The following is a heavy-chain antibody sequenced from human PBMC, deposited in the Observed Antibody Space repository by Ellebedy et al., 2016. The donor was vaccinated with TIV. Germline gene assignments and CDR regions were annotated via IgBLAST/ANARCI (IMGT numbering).Heavy chain of an antibody. CDR1: GFTFSDHY. CDR2: TRNKANSYTT. D-gene: IGHD1-14*01. CDR3: AREGPGDAFDI. Sequence: GESLKISXAASGFTFSDHYMDWVRQAPGKGLEWVGRTRNKANSYTTEYAASVKGRFTISRDDSKNSLYLQMNSLKTEDTAVYYCAREGPGDAFDIWGQGTMVTVSS. J-gene: IGHJ3*02. V-gene: IGHV3-72*01.